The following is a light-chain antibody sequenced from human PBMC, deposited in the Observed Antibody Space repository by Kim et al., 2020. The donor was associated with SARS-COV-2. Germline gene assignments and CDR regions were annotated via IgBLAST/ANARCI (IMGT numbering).Light chain of an antibody. CDR1: QDISNN. V-gene: IGKV1-27*01. J-gene: IGKJ1*01. CDR2: AAS. Sequence: ASVGDRVTISCRASQDISNNLAWFQRRAGKAPMLRIYAASALQQGVPSRFSGSGSGTDFTLTVTSLQPEDVATYYCQKCDSAPWTFGQGTKVDIK. CDR3: QKCDSAPWT.